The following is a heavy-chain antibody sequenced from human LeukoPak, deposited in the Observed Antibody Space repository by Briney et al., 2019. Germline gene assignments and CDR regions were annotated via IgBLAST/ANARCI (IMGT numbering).Heavy chain of an antibody. CDR2: IYYSGST. D-gene: IGHD3-10*01. CDR3: ARAWDYYGSLDAFDI. J-gene: IGHJ3*02. CDR1: GGSMSNYY. V-gene: IGHV4-59*01. Sequence: PSETLSLTCTVSGGSMSNYYWSWIRQPPGKGLEWIGYIYYSGSTNYNPSLKSRVTISVDTSKNQFSLKLSSVTAADTAVYYCARAWDYYGSLDAFDIWGQGTMVTVSS.